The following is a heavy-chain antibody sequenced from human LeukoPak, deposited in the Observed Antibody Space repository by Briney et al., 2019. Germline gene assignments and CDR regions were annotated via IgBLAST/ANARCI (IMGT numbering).Heavy chain of an antibody. J-gene: IGHJ5*02. Sequence: PGGSLRLSCAASGFTFSTHWMHWARQAPGKGLEWVSVMYSGDSTYYDDSVKGRFTISRDNSKNTLDLQMNSLRDEDTGVYYCARADGYSSWFVHWGQGTLVTVSS. CDR3: ARADGYSSWFVH. CDR2: MYSGDST. V-gene: IGHV3-53*01. D-gene: IGHD5-18*01. CDR1: GFTFSTHW.